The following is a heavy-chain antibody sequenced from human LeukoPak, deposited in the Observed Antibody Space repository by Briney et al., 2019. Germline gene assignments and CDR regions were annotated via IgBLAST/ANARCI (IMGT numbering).Heavy chain of an antibody. CDR1: GFTFSSYG. V-gene: IGHV3-33*01. D-gene: IGHD3-9*01. CDR2: IWYDGSNK. CDR3: ARDRANTAWADYDIPPVFDY. Sequence: GGSLRLSCAASGFTFSSYGMHWVRQAPGKGLEWVAVIWYDGSNKYYADSVKGRFTISRDNSKNTLYLQMNSLRAEGTAVYYCARDRANTAWADYDIPPVFDYWGQGTLVTVSS. J-gene: IGHJ4*02.